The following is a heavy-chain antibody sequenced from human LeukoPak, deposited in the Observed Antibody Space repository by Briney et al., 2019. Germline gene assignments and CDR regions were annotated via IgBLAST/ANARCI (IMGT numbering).Heavy chain of an antibody. V-gene: IGHV1-2*02. CDR2: VTPNSGGT. Sequence: ASVKVSCKASGYIFTDNYIHWVRQVPGQGLEWMGWVTPNSGGTNYGQKFQGRVTMTRDTSINTAYMELSRLRFDDTAVYYCARVWRCSNGVCPDVFDYWDQGSLVTVSS. CDR3: ARVWRCSNGVCPDVFDY. CDR1: GYIFTDNY. J-gene: IGHJ4*02. D-gene: IGHD2-8*01.